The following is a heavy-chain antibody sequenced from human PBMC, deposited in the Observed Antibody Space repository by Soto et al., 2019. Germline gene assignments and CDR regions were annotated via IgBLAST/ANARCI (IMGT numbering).Heavy chain of an antibody. CDR2: ISGSGGST. D-gene: IGHD5-12*01. V-gene: IGHV3-23*01. J-gene: IGHJ4*02. CDR3: ATQRWLHRALGY. CDR1: GFTFSSYA. Sequence: TGGSLRLSCAASGFTFSSYAMSWVRQAPGKGLEWVSAISGSGGSTYYADSVKGRFTISRDNSKNTLYLQMNSLRAEDTAVYYCATQRWLHRALGYWGQGTLVTVSS.